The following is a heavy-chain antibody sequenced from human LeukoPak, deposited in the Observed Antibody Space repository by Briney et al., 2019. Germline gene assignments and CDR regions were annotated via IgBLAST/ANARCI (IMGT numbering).Heavy chain of an antibody. CDR3: ACIAVSGLWYFDL. V-gene: IGHV3-23*01. Sequence: WGSLRLSCAASGFVFSTSPMSWVRQTPGGGLQWVSSISRCGDDTYYADSVKGRFTVFRDNFRNTLCLQMNSLSAEDTARYYCACIAVSGLWYFDLWGSGTLVAVSA. D-gene: IGHD6-19*01. J-gene: IGHJ2*01. CDR2: ISRCGDDT. CDR1: GFVFSTSP.